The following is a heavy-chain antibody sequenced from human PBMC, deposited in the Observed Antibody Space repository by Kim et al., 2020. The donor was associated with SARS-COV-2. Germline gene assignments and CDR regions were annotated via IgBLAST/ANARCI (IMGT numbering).Heavy chain of an antibody. CDR1: GFIFSTYG. Sequence: GGSLRLSCGASGFIFSTYGMHWVRQAPGKGLEWVAAIRFDGSKEYYPDSMKGRFTISRDNSKNTVHLQMNSPRAEDTAVYYCARDADTSGHMSYFDCWS. V-gene: IGHV3-33*01. J-gene: IGHJ4*01. D-gene: IGHD3-22*01. CDR2: IRFDGSKE. CDR3: ARDADTSGHMSYFDC.